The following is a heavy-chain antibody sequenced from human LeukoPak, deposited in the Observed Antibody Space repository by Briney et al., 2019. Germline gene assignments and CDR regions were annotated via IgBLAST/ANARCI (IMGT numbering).Heavy chain of an antibody. CDR2: IYTSGST. D-gene: IGHD4-17*01. Sequence: PSETLSLTCTVSGGSISTYYWSWIRPPAGKGLEWIGRIYTSGSTNYNPSLKSRVTISVDTSKNQFSLKLSSVTAADTAVYYCARHYGDYVNAKDAFDIWGQGTMVTVSS. CDR1: GGSISTYY. V-gene: IGHV4-4*07. J-gene: IGHJ3*02. CDR3: ARHYGDYVNAKDAFDI.